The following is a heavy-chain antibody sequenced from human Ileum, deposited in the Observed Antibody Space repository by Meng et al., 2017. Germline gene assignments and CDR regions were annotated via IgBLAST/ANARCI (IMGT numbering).Heavy chain of an antibody. Sequence: GGSLRLSCTASGLSFRDHYMDWVRQVPGKGLEWVGRIRNKARRYTKEYAASVNGRFSISRDDSKNSVYLEMNSLKSEDTAVYYCASDPAGIRGLGYWGQGTLVTVSS. D-gene: IGHD6-19*01. V-gene: IGHV3-72*01. CDR1: GLSFRDHY. J-gene: IGHJ4*02. CDR3: ASDPAGIRGLGY. CDR2: IRNKARRYTK.